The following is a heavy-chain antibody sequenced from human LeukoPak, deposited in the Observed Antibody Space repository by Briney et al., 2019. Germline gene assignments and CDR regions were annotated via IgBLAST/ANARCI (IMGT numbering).Heavy chain of an antibody. CDR1: GFTFDDYA. CDR3: AKAADDFWSGYFDY. V-gene: IGHV3-9*01. J-gene: IGHJ4*02. D-gene: IGHD3-3*01. Sequence: GRSLRLSCVASGFTFDDYAMHWVRQAPGKGLEWVSGISWNSGDIGYADSVKGRFTISRDNAKISLYLQINSLRPEDTALYYCAKAADDFWSGYFDYWGQGTLVTVSS. CDR2: ISWNSGDI.